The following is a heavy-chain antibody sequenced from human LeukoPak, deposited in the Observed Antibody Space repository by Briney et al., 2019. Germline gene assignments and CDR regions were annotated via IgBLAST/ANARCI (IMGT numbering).Heavy chain of an antibody. D-gene: IGHD3-22*01. CDR2: ITSSRSYI. J-gene: IGHJ4*02. CDR3: ARDYCDSSGYYYLAY. V-gene: IGHV3-21*01. Sequence: GGSLRLSCAASGFTFSSYSMNWVRQAPGKGLEWVSSITSSRSYIYYADSVKGRFTISRDNAKNSLYLQMNSLRAEDTAVYYCARDYCDSSGYYYLAYWGQGTLVTVSS. CDR1: GFTFSSYS.